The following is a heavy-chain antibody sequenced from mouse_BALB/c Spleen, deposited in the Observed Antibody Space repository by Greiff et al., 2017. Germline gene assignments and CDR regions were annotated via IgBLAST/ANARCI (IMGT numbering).Heavy chain of an antibody. V-gene: IGHV14-4*02. CDR2: IDPENGDT. D-gene: IGHD4-1*01. CDR1: GFNIKDYY. Sequence: EVKLVESGAELVRSGASVKLSCTASGFNIKDYYMHWVKQRPEQGLEWIGWIDPENGDTEYAPKFQGKATMTADTSSNAAYLQLSSLTSEDTAVYYCNFLGGDAMDYWGQGTAVTVSS. J-gene: IGHJ4*01. CDR3: NFLGGDAMDY.